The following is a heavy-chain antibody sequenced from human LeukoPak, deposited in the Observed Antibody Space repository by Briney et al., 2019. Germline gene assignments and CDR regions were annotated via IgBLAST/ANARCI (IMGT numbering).Heavy chain of an antibody. CDR1: GGSISSYY. D-gene: IGHD6-13*01. CDR3: ARTQQLVPMGFDY. J-gene: IGHJ4*02. V-gene: IGHV4-59*08. Sequence: PSETLSLTCTVSGGSISSYYWSWIRQPPGKGLEWIGYIYYSGSTNYNPSLKSRVTISVDTSKNQFSLKLSSVTAADTAVYYCARTQQLVPMGFDYWGQGTLVTVSS. CDR2: IYYSGST.